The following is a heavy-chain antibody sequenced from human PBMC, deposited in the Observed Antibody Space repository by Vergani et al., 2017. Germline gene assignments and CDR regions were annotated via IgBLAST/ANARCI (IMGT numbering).Heavy chain of an antibody. CDR1: GFTFSSYD. J-gene: IGHJ4*02. V-gene: IGHV3-13*01. D-gene: IGHD4-23*01. CDR3: ARAVSTTVGDPPGY. Sequence: EVQRVEAGGGLVQPGGSLRLSCAASGFTFSSYDMHWVRQATGKGLEWVSAIGTAGDTYYPGSVKGRFTISRENAKNSLYLQMNSLRAGDTAIYYCARAVSTTVGDPPGYWGQGTLVTVSS. CDR2: IGTAGDT.